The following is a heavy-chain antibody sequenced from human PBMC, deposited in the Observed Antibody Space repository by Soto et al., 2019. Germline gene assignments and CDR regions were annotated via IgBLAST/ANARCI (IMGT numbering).Heavy chain of an antibody. CDR3: ARVRGTAGKRYFDY. V-gene: IGHV4-59*01. Sequence: ASETLSLTCTVSGGSMIAYYWNWMRHPPGKGLQWIGYTYYSGSTTYNPSLKSRVTISVDSSKNQFSLKLDSVTPADTAVYYCARVRGTAGKRYFDYWGPGTLVTVSS. CDR1: GGSMIAYY. CDR2: TYYSGST. J-gene: IGHJ4*02. D-gene: IGHD6-13*01.